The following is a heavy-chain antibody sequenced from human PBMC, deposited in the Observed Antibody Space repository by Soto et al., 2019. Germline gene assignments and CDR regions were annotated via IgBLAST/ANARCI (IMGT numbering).Heavy chain of an antibody. D-gene: IGHD2-2*02. CDR2: ISAYNANT. J-gene: IGHJ4*02. CDR3: ARGGQYRYFDY. CDR1: GYTFTIYG. V-gene: IGHV1-18*01. Sequence: ASVKVSCKASGYTFTIYGISWVRQAPGQGLEWMGWISAYNANTNYAQKLQGRVTMTTDTSTNTAYMELRNLRSDDTAVYYCARGGQYRYFDYWGQGTLVTVSS.